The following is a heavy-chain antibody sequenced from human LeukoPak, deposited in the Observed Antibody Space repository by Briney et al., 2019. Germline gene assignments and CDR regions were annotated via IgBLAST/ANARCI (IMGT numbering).Heavy chain of an antibody. J-gene: IGHJ4*02. CDR1: GFTFSNYS. D-gene: IGHD2-2*01. CDR3: ARDGVVPAAMVDY. CDR2: ISYHEKNK. Sequence: GGSLRLSCVGSGFTFSNYSMHWVRQAPGKGLGWVAVISYHEKNKYYGDSVKGRFTISRDNSKNTLYLQMNSLRAKDTAVYYCARDGVVPAAMVDYWGQGTLVTVSS. V-gene: IGHV3-30*04.